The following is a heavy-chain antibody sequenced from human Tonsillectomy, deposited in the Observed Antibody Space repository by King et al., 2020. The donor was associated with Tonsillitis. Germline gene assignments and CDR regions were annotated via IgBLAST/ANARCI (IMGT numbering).Heavy chain of an antibody. CDR1: GGSISSGGYY. D-gene: IGHD3-10*01. CDR3: ARWKVRGVIITDVDP. V-gene: IGHV4-30-4*01. CDR2: IYYSGSP. Sequence: VQLQESGPGLVKPSQTLSLTCTVSGGSISSGGYYWSWIRQPPGKGREWIGYIYYSGSPYYKPSLKSRVTISVDTSKNQCSLRLSSLTAADTAVYYCARWKVRGVIITDVDPWGQGTLVTVSS. J-gene: IGHJ5*02.